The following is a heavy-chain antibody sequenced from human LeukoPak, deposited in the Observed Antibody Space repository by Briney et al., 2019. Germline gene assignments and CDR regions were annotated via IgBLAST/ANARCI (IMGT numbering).Heavy chain of an antibody. D-gene: IGHD6-13*01. CDR1: GGSISTYY. CDR2: VYYTGST. J-gene: IGHJ4*02. CDR3: ARERAAGINYDY. Sequence: SETLSLTCTGSGGSISTYYWSWIRQPPGKGLEWIGYVYYTGSTIYNPSLESRVTISVDTSKNQFSLKLSSVTAADTAVYYCARERAAGINYDYWGQGTLVTVSS. V-gene: IGHV4-59*01.